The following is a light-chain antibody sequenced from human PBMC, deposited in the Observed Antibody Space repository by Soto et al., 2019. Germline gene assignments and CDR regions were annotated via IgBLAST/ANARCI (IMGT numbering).Light chain of an antibody. J-gene: IGKJ4*01. CDR2: DAY. CDR1: QSVSSY. CDR3: HQYGNSPLT. Sequence: EIVLTQSPATLSLSPGERATLSCRASQSVSSYLAWYQQKPGQAPRLLIYDAYTRATGIPARFSGSGSGTDFTLTITSLEPEDFAVYYCHQYGNSPLTFGGGTKVDIK. V-gene: IGKV3-11*01.